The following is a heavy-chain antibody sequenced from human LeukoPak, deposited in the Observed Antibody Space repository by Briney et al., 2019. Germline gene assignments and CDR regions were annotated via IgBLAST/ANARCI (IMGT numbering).Heavy chain of an antibody. CDR2: IKYDGGEK. CDR1: GFTFSNYW. D-gene: IGHD3-10*02. J-gene: IGHJ4*02. CDR3: ARDYVWRSPESDY. V-gene: IGHV3-7*01. Sequence: GGSLRLSCVASGFTFSNYWMSWFRQAPGKGLEWVGNIKYDGGEKYYLDSVEGRFTISRDNAQNSLFLDMNSLRAEDTAVYYCARDYVWRSPESDYWGQGTLVTVSS.